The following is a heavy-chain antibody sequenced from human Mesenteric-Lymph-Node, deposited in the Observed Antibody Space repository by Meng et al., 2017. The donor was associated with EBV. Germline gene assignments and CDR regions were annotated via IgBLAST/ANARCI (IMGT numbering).Heavy chain of an antibody. V-gene: IGHV4-4*02. J-gene: IGHJ4*02. Sequence: QVHLQESGPGLVKPSGTLSLTCAVSGGSISSPNWWSWVRQPPGKGLEWIGEIFHSGTADYSPSLKSRVTMSIDKSGNQFSLKLNSVTAADTAVYYCARVSLIWGGATLWGQGTLVTVSS. D-gene: IGHD3-16*01. CDR3: ARVSLIWGGATL. CDR1: GGSISSPNW. CDR2: IFHSGTA.